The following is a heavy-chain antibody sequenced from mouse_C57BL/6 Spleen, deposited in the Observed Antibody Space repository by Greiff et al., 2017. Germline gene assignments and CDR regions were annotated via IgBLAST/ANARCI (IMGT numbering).Heavy chain of an antibody. V-gene: IGHV5-6*01. CDR1: GFTFSSYG. CDR3: ARQDGSSYRFDY. Sequence: EVHLVESGGDLVKPGGSLKLSCAASGFTFSSYGMSWVRQTPDKRLEWVATISSGGSYTYYPDSVKGRFTISRDNAKNTLYLQMSSLKSEDTAMYYCARQDGSSYRFDYWGQGTTLTVSS. J-gene: IGHJ2*01. D-gene: IGHD1-1*01. CDR2: ISSGGSYT.